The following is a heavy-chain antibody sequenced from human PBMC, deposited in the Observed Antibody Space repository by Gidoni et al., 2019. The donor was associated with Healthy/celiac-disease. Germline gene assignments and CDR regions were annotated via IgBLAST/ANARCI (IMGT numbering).Heavy chain of an antibody. CDR2: IIPSLETA. Sequence: QVQLVQSGAEGKKPGTSVKVTCKASGGTFSSDAISWVRQAPGNGLEGMGGIIPSLETANYAHKLQARVTITADESTTTAYIVLSSLRSEDTAVYYCAREREAYCLSTSCADYYYYFGMDVWGQGTTVTVSS. D-gene: IGHD2-2*01. CDR3: AREREAYCLSTSCADYYYYFGMDV. J-gene: IGHJ6*02. V-gene: IGHV1-69*01. CDR1: GGTFSSDA.